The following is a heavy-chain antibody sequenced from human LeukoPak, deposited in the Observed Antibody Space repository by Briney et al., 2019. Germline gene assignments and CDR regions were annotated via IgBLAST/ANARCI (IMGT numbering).Heavy chain of an antibody. D-gene: IGHD3-10*01. CDR3: ARGPRASGGYFDY. CDR1: GFTFSSYS. CDR2: ISSSSSYI. V-gene: IGHV3-21*01. Sequence: GGSLRLSCAASGFTFSSYSMNWVRQAPGKGLEWVSSISSSSSYIYYADSVKGRFTISRDNAKNSLYLQMNSLRAEDTAVYYCARGPRASGGYFDYWGQGTLVTVSS. J-gene: IGHJ4*02.